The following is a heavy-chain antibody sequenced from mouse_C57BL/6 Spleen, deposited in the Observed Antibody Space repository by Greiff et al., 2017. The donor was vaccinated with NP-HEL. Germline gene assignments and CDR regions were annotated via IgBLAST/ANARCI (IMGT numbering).Heavy chain of an antibody. J-gene: IGHJ1*03. CDR3: ARDGDYGSSYVGYFDV. D-gene: IGHD1-1*01. Sequence: EVMLVESGGGLVKPGGSLKLSCAASGFTFSSYAMSWVRQTPEKRLEWVATISDGGSYTYYPDNVKGRFTISRDNAKNNLYLQMSHLKSEDTAMYYCARDGDYGSSYVGYFDVWGTGTTVTVSS. V-gene: IGHV5-4*01. CDR2: ISDGGSYT. CDR1: GFTFSSYA.